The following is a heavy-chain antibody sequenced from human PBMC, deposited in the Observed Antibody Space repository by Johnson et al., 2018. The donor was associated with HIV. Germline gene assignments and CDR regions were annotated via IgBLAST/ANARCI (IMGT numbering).Heavy chain of an antibody. V-gene: IGHV3-9*01. CDR3: AKDRGSTLYGAFDI. D-gene: IGHD2-2*01. CDR1: GFTFTNYC. CDR2: ISRNSGSI. J-gene: IGHJ3*02. Sequence: VQLVESGGDLVQSGGSPRLSCAAFGFTFTNYCMDWVRQAPGKGLEYVSGISRNSGSIGYADSVKGRFTISRDNAKNPLYLQMNSRGAEDTALYYCAKDRGSTLYGAFDIWGQGTMVTVSS.